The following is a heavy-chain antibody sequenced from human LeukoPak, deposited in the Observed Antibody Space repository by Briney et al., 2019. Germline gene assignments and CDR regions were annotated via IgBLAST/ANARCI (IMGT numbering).Heavy chain of an antibody. J-gene: IGHJ4*02. CDR1: GFTFSSYG. CDR3: AKDTYDILTGPTGY. V-gene: IGHV3-30*02. CDR2: IRYDGSNK. Sequence: PGGSLRLSCAASGFTFSSYGMHWVRQAPGKGLEWVAFIRYDGSNKYYADSVKGRFTISRDNSKNTLYLQMNSLRAEYTAVYYCAKDTYDILTGPTGYWGQGTLVTVSS. D-gene: IGHD3-9*01.